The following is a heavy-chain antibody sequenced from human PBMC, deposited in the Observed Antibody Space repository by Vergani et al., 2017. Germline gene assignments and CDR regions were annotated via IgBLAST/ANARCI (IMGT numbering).Heavy chain of an antibody. Sequence: VQLVESGGGVVQPGRSLRLSCAASGFTFSSYSMNWVRQAPGKGLEWVSSISSSSSYIYYADSVKGRFTISRDNAKNSLYLQMNSLRAEDTAVYYCARAPGRVYGPRLDYWGQGTLVTVSS. CDR3: ARAPGRVYGPRLDY. CDR2: ISSSSSYI. J-gene: IGHJ4*02. V-gene: IGHV3-21*01. D-gene: IGHD2-8*01. CDR1: GFTFSSYS.